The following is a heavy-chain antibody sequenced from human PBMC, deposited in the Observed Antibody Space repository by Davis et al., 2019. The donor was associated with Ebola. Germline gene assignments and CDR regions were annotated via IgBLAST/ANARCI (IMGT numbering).Heavy chain of an antibody. Sequence: PGGSLRLSCAASGFTFSSYGMYWVRQAPGKGLEWVALIWYEGSNKYYADSVKGRFTISRDNSKNTLYLQMNSLRAEDTAVYYCARELSAVAGTVDYWGQGTLVTVSS. J-gene: IGHJ4*02. CDR3: ARELSAVAGTVDY. CDR2: IWYEGSNK. D-gene: IGHD6-19*01. CDR1: GFTFSSYG. V-gene: IGHV3-33*01.